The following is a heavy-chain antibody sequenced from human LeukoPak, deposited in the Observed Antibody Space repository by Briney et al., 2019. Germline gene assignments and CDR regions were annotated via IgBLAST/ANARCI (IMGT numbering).Heavy chain of an antibody. CDR1: GGSFSGYY. V-gene: IGHV4-34*01. Sequence: SETLSLTCAVYGGSFSGYYWSWIRQPPGKGLGWIGEINHSGSTNYNPSLKSRVTMSVDTSKNQFSLKLSSLTAADTAMYYCARREPHGDYGGKIRYYYYMDVWGKGTTITISS. D-gene: IGHD4-23*01. J-gene: IGHJ6*03. CDR2: INHSGST. CDR3: ARREPHGDYGGKIRYYYYMDV.